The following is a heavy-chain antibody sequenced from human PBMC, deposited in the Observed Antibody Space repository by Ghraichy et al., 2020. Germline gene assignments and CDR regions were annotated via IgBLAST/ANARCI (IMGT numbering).Heavy chain of an antibody. CDR2: INPNSGGT. V-gene: IGHV1-2*02. CDR3: ASGIYTGGYQWFDS. CDR1: GYTFTAYY. J-gene: IGHJ5*01. Sequence: ASVKVSCKASGYTFTAYYMHWVRQAPGQGPEWMGWINPNSGGTNYALKFQGRVTMTRDTSLSTAYMELSRLRSDDTAMYYCASGIYTGGYQWFDSWGQGTLVTVSS. D-gene: IGHD1-26*01.